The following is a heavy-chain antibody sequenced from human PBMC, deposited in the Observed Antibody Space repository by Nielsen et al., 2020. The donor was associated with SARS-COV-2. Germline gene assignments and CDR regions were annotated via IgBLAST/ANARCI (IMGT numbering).Heavy chain of an antibody. J-gene: IGHJ5*02. Sequence: ASVKVSCKASGYTFTHYYIYWVRQAPGQGLEWMGMINPSDGDTSYAQKFQGRVTMTRDTSTSTVSMELSSLRSEDTAVYYCARGAWLDPWGQGTLVSVSS. V-gene: IGHV1-46*01. CDR3: ARGAWLDP. D-gene: IGHD1-26*01. CDR2: INPSDGDT. CDR1: GYTFTHYY.